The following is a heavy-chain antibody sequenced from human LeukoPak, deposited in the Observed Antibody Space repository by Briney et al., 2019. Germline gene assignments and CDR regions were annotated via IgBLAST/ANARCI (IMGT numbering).Heavy chain of an antibody. Sequence: ASVKVSCKASGYTFTSYGISWVRQAPGQGLEWMGWISAYNDNTNYAQNLQGRVTMTTDTSTSTPYVEPRSLRSDDTAVYYCARRGYSSSSGFDIWGQGTMVTVSS. CDR1: GYTFTSYG. CDR2: ISAYNDNT. V-gene: IGHV1-18*01. CDR3: ARRGYSSSSGFDI. J-gene: IGHJ3*02. D-gene: IGHD6-6*01.